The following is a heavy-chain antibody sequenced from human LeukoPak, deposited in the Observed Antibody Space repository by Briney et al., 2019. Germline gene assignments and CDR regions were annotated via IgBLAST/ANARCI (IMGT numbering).Heavy chain of an antibody. CDR1: GGTFSSYA. V-gene: IGHV1-69*13. CDR3: ARDQAYNWNYGGWFDP. Sequence: GASVKVSCKASGGTFSSYAISWVRQAPGQGLEWMGGIIPIFGTANYAQKFQGRVTITADESTSTAYMELSSLRSEDTAVYYCARDQAYNWNYGGWFDPWGQGTLVTVSS. CDR2: IIPIFGTA. J-gene: IGHJ5*02. D-gene: IGHD1-7*01.